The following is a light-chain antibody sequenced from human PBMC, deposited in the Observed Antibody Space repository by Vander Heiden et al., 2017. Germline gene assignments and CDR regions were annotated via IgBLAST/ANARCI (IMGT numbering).Light chain of an antibody. CDR2: AAH. CDR1: QSISTY. CDR3: QQSYSTPHT. V-gene: IGKV1-39*01. Sequence: DIQMTQSPSSLSASVGDRVTITCRASQSISTYLHWYQQKPGRAPKLLISAAHSLQSGVPSRFSGGGSGSHFTLTISSLQPEDFANYYCQQSYSTPHTFGQGTKLEIK. J-gene: IGKJ2*01.